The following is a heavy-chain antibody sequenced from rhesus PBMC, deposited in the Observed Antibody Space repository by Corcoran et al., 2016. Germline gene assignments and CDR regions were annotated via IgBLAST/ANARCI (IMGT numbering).Heavy chain of an antibody. V-gene: IGHV2-95*01. CDR2: IYWNDSK. CDR3: ARVRTRYYDIVSDDAFDF. Sequence: QVTLKESGPSLVKPTQTLTLTCIFSGFSISTSGTGVGWIRQPPGHALEWLASIYWNDSKYYITSLKSRLTISKYTSKHQVLLTMTNMDPVDTATYYCARVRTRYYDIVSDDAFDFWGQGLRVTVSS. D-gene: IGHD3-28*01. J-gene: IGHJ3*01. CDR1: GFSISTSGTG.